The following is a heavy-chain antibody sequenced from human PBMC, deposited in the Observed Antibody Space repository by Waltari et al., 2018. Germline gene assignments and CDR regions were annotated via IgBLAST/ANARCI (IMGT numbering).Heavy chain of an antibody. J-gene: IGHJ5*02. CDR1: GFTFSSYG. CDR3: ANDTGRDYGDYADWFDP. Sequence: QVQLVESGGGVVQPGGSLRLSCAASGFTFSSYGMHWVRQAPGKGLEWVAFIRYDGSNKYYADSVKGRFTISRDNSKNTLYLQMNSLRAEDTAVYYCANDTGRDYGDYADWFDPWGQGTLVTVSS. D-gene: IGHD4-17*01. CDR2: IRYDGSNK. V-gene: IGHV3-30*02.